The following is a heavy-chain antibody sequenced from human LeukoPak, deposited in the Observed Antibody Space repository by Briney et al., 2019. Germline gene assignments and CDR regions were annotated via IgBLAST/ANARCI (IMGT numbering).Heavy chain of an antibody. Sequence: SETLSLTCTVSGASISRNYWSWIRQPPGKGLEWIGYINYIGSSHYNPSLKSRVTISVDTSKNQFSLKVSSVTAADTAVYYCASGSSDDYYYYYMDVWGKGTTVTVSS. CDR2: INYIGSS. D-gene: IGHD2-2*01. V-gene: IGHV4-59*08. J-gene: IGHJ6*03. CDR1: GASISRNY. CDR3: ASGSSDDYYYYYMDV.